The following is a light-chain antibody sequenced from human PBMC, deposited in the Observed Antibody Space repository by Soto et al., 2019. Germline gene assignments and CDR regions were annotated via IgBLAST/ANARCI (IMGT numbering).Light chain of an antibody. CDR3: QQYNTWPR. Sequence: EIVMTQSPATLSVSPGERATLSCRASQSVNTNLAWYQQKPGQPPRLLIYGASTRATGIPARFSGSGSGTEFTLTISTLQSEDFAVYYCQQYNTWPRFGQGT. V-gene: IGKV3-15*01. CDR2: GAS. J-gene: IGKJ2*03. CDR1: QSVNTN.